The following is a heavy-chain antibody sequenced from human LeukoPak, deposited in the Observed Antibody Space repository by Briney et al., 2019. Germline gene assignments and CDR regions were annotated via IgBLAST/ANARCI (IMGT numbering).Heavy chain of an antibody. V-gene: IGHV4-38-2*02. CDR2: IYHSGRT. CDR1: GYSISSGYY. D-gene: IGHD3-22*01. J-gene: IGHJ4*02. CDR3: ASLDYYDSSGYQYYFDY. Sequence: SETLSLTCTVSGYSISSGYYWGWIRQPPGKGLEWIGSIYHSGRTYYNPSLKSRVTISVDTSKNQFSLKLSSVTAADTAVYYCASLDYYDSSGYQYYFDYWGQGTLVTVSS.